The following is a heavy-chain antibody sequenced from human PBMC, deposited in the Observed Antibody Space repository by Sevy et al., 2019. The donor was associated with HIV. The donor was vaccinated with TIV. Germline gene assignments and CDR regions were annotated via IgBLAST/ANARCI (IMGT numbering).Heavy chain of an antibody. CDR3: AKAASSSGWYAGGLDY. Sequence: GGSLRLSCAASGFTFSSYAMSLVRQAPGKGLEWVSAISGSGGSTYYADSVKGRFTISRDNSKNTLYLQMNSLRAEDTAVYYCAKAASSSGWYAGGLDYWGQGTLVTVSS. CDR1: GFTFSSYA. V-gene: IGHV3-23*01. J-gene: IGHJ4*02. D-gene: IGHD6-19*01. CDR2: ISGSGGST.